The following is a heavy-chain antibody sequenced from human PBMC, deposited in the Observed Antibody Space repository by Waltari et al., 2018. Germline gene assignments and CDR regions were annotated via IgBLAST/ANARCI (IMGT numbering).Heavy chain of an antibody. CDR3: ARGTDATGYSSSWYGYYYYYYGMDV. J-gene: IGHJ6*02. D-gene: IGHD6-13*01. Sequence: QVQLQESGPGLVKPSETLSLTCTVSGGSISSYYWSWIRQPPGKGLEWVGYIYYSGSTNYNPSLKSRVTISVDTSKNQFSLKLSSVTAADTAVYYCARGTDATGYSSSWYGYYYYYYGMDVWGQGTTVTVSS. CDR2: IYYSGST. V-gene: IGHV4-59*01. CDR1: GGSISSYY.